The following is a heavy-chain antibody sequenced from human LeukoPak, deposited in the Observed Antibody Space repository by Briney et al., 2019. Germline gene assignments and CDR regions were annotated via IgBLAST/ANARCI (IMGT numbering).Heavy chain of an antibody. Sequence: SETLSLTCAVYGGSFSGYYWSWIRQPPGKGLEWIGEINHSGSTNYNPSLKSRVTISVDTSKNQFSLKLSSVTAADTAVYYCAGRPGFYYDSSGYYYVAAFDIWGQGTMVTVSS. CDR3: AGRPGFYYDSSGYYYVAAFDI. CDR2: INHSGST. D-gene: IGHD3-22*01. J-gene: IGHJ3*02. V-gene: IGHV4-34*01. CDR1: GGSFSGYY.